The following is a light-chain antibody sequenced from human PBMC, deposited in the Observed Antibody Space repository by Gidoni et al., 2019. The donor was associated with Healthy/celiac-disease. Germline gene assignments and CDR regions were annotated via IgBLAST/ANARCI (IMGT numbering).Light chain of an antibody. V-gene: IGKV1-12*01. CDR2: AAS. CDR3: QQANSFPRT. CDR1: QSISSW. J-gene: IGKJ4*01. Sequence: DTHMTHSPSSVSASGGDRVTITCLASQSISSWLAWYQQKPGKAPKLLIYAASSLQSGVPSRFSGSGSGTDFTLTICSLQPEDFATYYCQQANSFPRTFGGGTKVEIK.